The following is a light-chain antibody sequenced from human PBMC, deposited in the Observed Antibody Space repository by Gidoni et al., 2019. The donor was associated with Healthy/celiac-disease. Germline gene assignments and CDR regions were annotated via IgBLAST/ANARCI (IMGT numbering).Light chain of an antibody. Sequence: SYELNQPLSVEVALGQTARITCGGNNIGSKNVHWYQQKPGQAPVLVIYRDSNRPSGIPERFSGSNSGNTATLTISRAQAGDEADYYCQVWDSSGVVFGGGTKLTVL. V-gene: IGLV3-9*01. CDR2: RDS. CDR1: NIGSKN. J-gene: IGLJ2*01. CDR3: QVWDSSGVV.